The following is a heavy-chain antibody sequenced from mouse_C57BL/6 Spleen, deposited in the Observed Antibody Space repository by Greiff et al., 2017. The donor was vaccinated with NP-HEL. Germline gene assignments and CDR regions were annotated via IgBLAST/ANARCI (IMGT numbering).Heavy chain of an antibody. D-gene: IGHD1-2*01. Sequence: QVQLQQSGAELVMPGASVKLSCKASGYTFTSYWMHWVKQRPGQGLEWIGEIDPSDSYTNYNQKFKGKSTLTVDKSSSTAYMQLSSLTSEDSAVYYCARGRGYYGLDYWGQGTTLTVSS. CDR3: ARGRGYYGLDY. V-gene: IGHV1-69*01. CDR1: GYTFTSYW. J-gene: IGHJ2*01. CDR2: IDPSDSYT.